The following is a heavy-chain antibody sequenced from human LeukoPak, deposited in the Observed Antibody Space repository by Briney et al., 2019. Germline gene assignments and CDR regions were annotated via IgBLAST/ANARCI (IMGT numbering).Heavy chain of an antibody. Sequence: EGSLRLSCAASGFTFSSYEMNWVRQAPGKGLEWVSYISSSGSTIYYADSVKGRFTISRDNAKNSLYLQMNSLRAEDTAVYYCAKGVVVAPDVTPFDYWGQGTLVTVSS. V-gene: IGHV3-48*03. CDR1: GFTFSSYE. D-gene: IGHD2-2*01. CDR3: AKGVVVAPDVTPFDY. CDR2: ISSSGSTI. J-gene: IGHJ4*02.